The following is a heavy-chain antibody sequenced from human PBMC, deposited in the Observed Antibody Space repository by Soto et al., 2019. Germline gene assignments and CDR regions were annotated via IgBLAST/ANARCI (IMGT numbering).Heavy chain of an antibody. CDR2: INPSGGST. D-gene: IGHD3-10*01. J-gene: IGHJ6*02. CDR3: ARLASGYYYGSGTPMRGMDV. V-gene: IGHV1-46*01. Sequence: GASVKVSCKASGYTFTSYYMHWVRQAPGQGLEWMGIINPSGGSTSYAQKFQGRVTMTRDTSTSTVYMELSSLRSEDTAVYYCARLASGYYYGSGTPMRGMDVWGQGTTVTVSS. CDR1: GYTFTSYY.